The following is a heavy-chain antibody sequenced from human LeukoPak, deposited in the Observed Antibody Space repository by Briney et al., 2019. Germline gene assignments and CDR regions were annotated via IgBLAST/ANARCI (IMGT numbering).Heavy chain of an antibody. CDR1: GGSFSGYY. V-gene: IGHV4-34*01. CDR3: ARDLTRNYYMDV. CDR2: IYHSGST. Sequence: SETLSLTCAVYGGSFSGYYWSWIRQPPGKGLEWIGSIYHSGSTYYNPSLKSRVTISVDTSKNQFSLKLSSVTAADTAVYYCARDLTRNYYMDVWGKGTTVTVSS. J-gene: IGHJ6*03.